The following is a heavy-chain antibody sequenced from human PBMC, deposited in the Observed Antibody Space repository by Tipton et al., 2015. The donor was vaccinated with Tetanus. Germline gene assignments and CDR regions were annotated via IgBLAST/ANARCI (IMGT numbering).Heavy chain of an antibody. CDR1: GLTFGHHG. CDR2: ISSDGSID. CDR3: TREGRDTSPWFFDL. J-gene: IGHJ4*02. V-gene: IGHV3-30*03. D-gene: IGHD3-9*01. Sequence: SLRLSCAASGLTFGHHGAHWIRQAPGKGLEWVAVISSDGSIDYYADSVKGRFTISRDNSKNTMFMQMNSLRDEDTAVYYCTREGRDTSPWFFDLWGQGTLVTVSS.